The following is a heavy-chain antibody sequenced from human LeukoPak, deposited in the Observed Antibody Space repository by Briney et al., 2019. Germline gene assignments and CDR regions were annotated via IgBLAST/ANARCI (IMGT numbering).Heavy chain of an antibody. CDR3: ARAAIRRDGYNWDYYYYYYMDV. V-gene: IGHV3-11*01. D-gene: IGHD5-24*01. CDR2: ISSSGSTI. Sequence: GGSLRLSCAASGFTFSDYYMSWIRQAPGKGLEWVSYISSSGSTIYYADSVKGRFTISRDNAKNSLYLQMNSLRAEDTAVYYCARAAIRRDGYNWDYYYYYYMDVWGKGTTVNVSS. CDR1: GFTFSDYY. J-gene: IGHJ6*03.